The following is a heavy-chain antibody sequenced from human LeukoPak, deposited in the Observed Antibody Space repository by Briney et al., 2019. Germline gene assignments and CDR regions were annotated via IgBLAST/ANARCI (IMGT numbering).Heavy chain of an antibody. D-gene: IGHD2-2*01. J-gene: IGHJ4*02. CDR1: GGTFSSYA. CDR2: IIPIFGTA. Sequence: SVKVSCKASGGTFSSYAISWVRQAPGQGLEWMGGIIPIFGTANYAQKFQGRVTITADESTSTAYMELSSLRSEDTAVYYCARGTLYCSSTSCYFDYWGQGTLVTVSS. CDR3: ARGTLYCSSTSCYFDY. V-gene: IGHV1-69*13.